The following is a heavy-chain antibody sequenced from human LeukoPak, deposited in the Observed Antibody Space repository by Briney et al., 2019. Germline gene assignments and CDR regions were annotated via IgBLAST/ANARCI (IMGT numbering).Heavy chain of an antibody. Sequence: ASVKVSCKVSGYTLTELSMHWVRQAPGKGLEWMGGFDPEDGETIYAQKFQGRVTMTEDTSTDTAYLELSSLRSEDTAVYYCARDSDYYDSSSYRRPRGDFDYWGQGTLVTVSS. CDR1: GYTLTELS. D-gene: IGHD3-22*01. CDR3: ARDSDYYDSSSYRRPRGDFDY. J-gene: IGHJ4*02. V-gene: IGHV1-24*01. CDR2: FDPEDGET.